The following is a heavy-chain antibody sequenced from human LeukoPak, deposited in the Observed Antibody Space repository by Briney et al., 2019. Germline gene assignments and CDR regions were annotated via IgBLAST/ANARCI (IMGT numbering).Heavy chain of an antibody. D-gene: IGHD1-20*01. CDR1: GGSISSGDYY. V-gene: IGHV4-30-4*08. Sequence: KSSQTLSLTCTVSGGSISSGDYYWSWIRQPPGKGLEWIGYIYYSGSTYYNPSLQSRVTISVDTSKNQFSLKLSSVTAADTAVYYCARDRRGITGTTVWFDPWGQGTLVTVSS. J-gene: IGHJ5*02. CDR3: ARDRRGITGTTVWFDP. CDR2: IYYSGST.